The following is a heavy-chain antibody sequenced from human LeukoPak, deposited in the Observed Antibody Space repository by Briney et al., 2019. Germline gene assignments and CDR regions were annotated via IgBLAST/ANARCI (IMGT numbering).Heavy chain of an antibody. CDR3: ARASVLLSADY. CDR2: IYNSGGT. D-gene: IGHD3-16*01. CDR1: GGSISSRRYY. Sequence: SETLSLTCTVSGGSISSRRYYWGWIRQPPGKGLEWIGYIYNSGGTKYNPSLKSRLTISVDTSKNQFSLNLSSVTAADTAVYYCARASVLLSADYWGQGTLVTVSS. J-gene: IGHJ4*02. V-gene: IGHV4-61*05.